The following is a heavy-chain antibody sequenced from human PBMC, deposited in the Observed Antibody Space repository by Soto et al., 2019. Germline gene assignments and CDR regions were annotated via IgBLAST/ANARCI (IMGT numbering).Heavy chain of an antibody. CDR1: GFTFSDYY. CDR3: ARRREGSTSCDDY. Sequence: QVQLVESGGGLVKPGGSLRRSCAASGFTFSDYYMSWIRQAPGKGLEWVSYISSSSSYKNYADSVKGRFTISRDNARKALYLQVNSLRAEDTAVYYCARRREGSTSCDDYWGQGTLVTVSS. D-gene: IGHD2-2*01. J-gene: IGHJ4*02. CDR2: ISSSSSYK. V-gene: IGHV3-11*05.